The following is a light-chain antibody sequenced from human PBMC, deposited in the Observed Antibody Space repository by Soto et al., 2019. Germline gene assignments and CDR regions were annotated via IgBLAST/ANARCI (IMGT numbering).Light chain of an antibody. Sequence: IQMTQSPCSLSASVGDRVTITCQTSEDISKNLNWYQQKPGKAPKLLIYDASSLQTGVPSRFSGSGSATHFTFTISSLQPEDVATYYCQQSDNLLPITFGQGTRLEIK. J-gene: IGKJ5*01. V-gene: IGKV1-33*01. CDR2: DAS. CDR3: QQSDNLLPIT. CDR1: EDISKN.